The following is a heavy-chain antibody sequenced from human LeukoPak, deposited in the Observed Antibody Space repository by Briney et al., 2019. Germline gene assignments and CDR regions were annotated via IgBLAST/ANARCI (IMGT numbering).Heavy chain of an antibody. J-gene: IGHJ6*04. CDR1: GFTFSSYS. CDR3: ARVIGDTAMVPNYYYYYGMDV. D-gene: IGHD5-18*01. Sequence: GGSLRLSCAASGFTFSSYSMNWVRQVPGKGLEWVSSISSSSSYIYYADSVKGRFTISRDNAKNSLYLQMNSLRAEDTAVYYCARVIGDTAMVPNYYYYYGMDVWGKGTTVTVSS. V-gene: IGHV3-21*01. CDR2: ISSSSSYI.